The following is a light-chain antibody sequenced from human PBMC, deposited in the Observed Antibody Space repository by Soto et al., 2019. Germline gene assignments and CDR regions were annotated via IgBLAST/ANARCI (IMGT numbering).Light chain of an antibody. V-gene: IGLV2-14*01. CDR2: DIR. CDR3: SEYTGSGSL. Sequence: QSALTQPASVSGSPGQSITISCTGTSSAVGDYNFVSWYQQHPGKAPKLMIYDIRNRPSGAPNRFSGSQSGDTASLTISGLQAEDEADYYCSEYTGSGSLFGGGTKLTVL. J-gene: IGLJ2*01. CDR1: SSAVGDYNF.